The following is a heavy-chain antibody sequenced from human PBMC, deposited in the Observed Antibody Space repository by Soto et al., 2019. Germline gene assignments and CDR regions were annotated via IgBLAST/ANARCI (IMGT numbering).Heavy chain of an antibody. Sequence: PSETLSLTCSVSGDSISNSRFYWAWIRQPPGEGLEWIGSIYHTGNAYYNPSLKSRVTISVDTSKNQFSLKLISVTAEDAALYYCARDFFDSSDYTTNWFDPWGQGTLVTVS. J-gene: IGHJ5*02. CDR3: ARDFFDSSDYTTNWFDP. D-gene: IGHD3-22*01. CDR2: IYHTGNA. CDR1: GDSISNSRFY. V-gene: IGHV4-39*01.